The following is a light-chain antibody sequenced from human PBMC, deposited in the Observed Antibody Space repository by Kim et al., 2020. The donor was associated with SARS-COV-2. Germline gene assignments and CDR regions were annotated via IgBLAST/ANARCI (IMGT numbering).Light chain of an antibody. CDR1: SSNIANNY. V-gene: IGLV1-51*01. CDR2: DND. Sequence: QSVLTQPPSVSAAPGQKVTISCSGRSSNIANNYVSWYQQLPGTAPKLLIYDNDKRPSGIPDRFSGSKSGTSATLGITGLQTGDEADYYCGTWDTSLSAGVLGGGTQLTVL. J-gene: IGLJ2*01. CDR3: GTWDTSLSAGV.